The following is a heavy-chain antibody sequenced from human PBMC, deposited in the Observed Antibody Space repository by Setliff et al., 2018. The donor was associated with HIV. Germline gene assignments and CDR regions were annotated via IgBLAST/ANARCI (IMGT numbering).Heavy chain of an antibody. D-gene: IGHD3-22*01. Sequence: GGSLRLSCAASGFTFSSYWMHWVRQAPGKGRVWVSRIHGDGSSTSYADSVKGRFTISRDNAKNTLYLQVNSLRAEDTAVYYCVRSDRGGVDYLGQGTLVTVSS. CDR3: VRSDRGGVDY. V-gene: IGHV3-74*01. CDR2: IHGDGSST. J-gene: IGHJ4*02. CDR1: GFTFSSYW.